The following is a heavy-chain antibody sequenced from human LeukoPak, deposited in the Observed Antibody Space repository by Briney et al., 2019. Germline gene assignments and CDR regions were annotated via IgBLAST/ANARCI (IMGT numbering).Heavy chain of an antibody. D-gene: IGHD2-21*02. CDR1: GYSFTSYW. Sequence: GESLKISCESSGYSFTSYWIGWVRQMPGKGLEWMGIIYPGDSNTRYSPSFQGQVTISADKSISTAYLQWSSPKASDSAMYYCVQCGGDCYTSSHWGQGTLVTVSS. J-gene: IGHJ4*02. CDR3: VQCGGDCYTSSH. V-gene: IGHV5-51*01. CDR2: IYPGDSNT.